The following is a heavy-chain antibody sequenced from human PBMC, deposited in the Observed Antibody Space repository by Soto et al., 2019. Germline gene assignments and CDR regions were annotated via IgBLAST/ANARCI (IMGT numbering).Heavy chain of an antibody. J-gene: IGHJ4*02. CDR3: ARDPGAVGAIDFDY. CDR1: GYTFTSYG. D-gene: IGHD1-26*01. CDR2: ISAYNGNT. V-gene: IGHV1-18*01. Sequence: ASVKVSCKASGYTFTSYGISWVRQAPGQGLEWMGWISAYNGNTNYAQKLQGRVTMTSDTSTSTAYMELRSLRSDDTAVYYCARDPGAVGAIDFDYWGQGTLVTVSS.